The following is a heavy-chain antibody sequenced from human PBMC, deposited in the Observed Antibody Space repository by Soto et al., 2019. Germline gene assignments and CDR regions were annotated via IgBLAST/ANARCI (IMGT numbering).Heavy chain of an antibody. J-gene: IGHJ4*02. D-gene: IGHD3-22*01. Sequence: SVKVSCKASGGTFSSYAISWVRQAPGQGLEWMGGIIPIFGTANYAQKFQGRVTITADKSTSTAYMELSSLRSEDTAVYYCASPSYYDSSGYYLFDYWGQGTLVTVS. CDR3: ASPSYYDSSGYYLFDY. V-gene: IGHV1-69*06. CDR1: GGTFSSYA. CDR2: IIPIFGTA.